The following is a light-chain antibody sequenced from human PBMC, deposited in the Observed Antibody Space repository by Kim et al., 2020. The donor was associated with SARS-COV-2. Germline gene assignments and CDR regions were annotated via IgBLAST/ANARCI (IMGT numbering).Light chain of an antibody. V-gene: IGLV7-43*01. J-gene: IGLJ2*01. CDR2: STS. CDR3: LLHYGAAQLWI. Sequence: QAVVTQEPSLTVSPGGTVTPTCASSTGAVTSSYYPTWFQQKPGQPPRALIYSTSNKYSWTPARFSGSLLGGKAALTLSGVQPEDEADYYCLLHYGAAQLWIFGGGTQLTVL. CDR1: TGAVTSSYY.